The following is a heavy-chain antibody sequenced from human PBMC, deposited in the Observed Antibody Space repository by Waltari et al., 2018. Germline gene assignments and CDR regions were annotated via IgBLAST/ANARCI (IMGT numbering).Heavy chain of an antibody. CDR3: TRVVGFGTFPALDY. CDR2: IRSKAYGGTT. V-gene: IGHV3-49*04. Sequence: EVQLVESGGGLVQPGRSLRPSCTASGLLVGVYAVSWVRQAPGKGLEWVGFIRSKAYGGTTEYAASVKGRFTISRDDSKSIAYLQMNSLKTEDTAVYYCTRVVGFGTFPALDYWGQGTLVTVSS. D-gene: IGHD3-10*01. CDR1: GLLVGVYA. J-gene: IGHJ4*02.